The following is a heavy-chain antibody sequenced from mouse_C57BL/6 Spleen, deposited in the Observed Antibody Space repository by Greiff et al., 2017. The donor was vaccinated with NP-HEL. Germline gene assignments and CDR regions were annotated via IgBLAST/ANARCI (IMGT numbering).Heavy chain of an antibody. CDR3: ARVDYGSPDY. D-gene: IGHD1-1*01. J-gene: IGHJ2*01. CDR1: GYSITSGYY. Sequence: EVKLMESGPGLVKPSQSLSLTCSVTGYSITSGYYWNWIRQFPGNKLEWMGYISYDGSNNYNPSLKNRISITRDTSKNQFFLKLNSVTTEDTATYYCARVDYGSPDYWGQGTTLTVSS. V-gene: IGHV3-6*01. CDR2: ISYDGSN.